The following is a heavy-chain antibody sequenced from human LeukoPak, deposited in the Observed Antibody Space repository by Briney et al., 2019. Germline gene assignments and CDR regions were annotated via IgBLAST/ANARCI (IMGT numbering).Heavy chain of an antibody. J-gene: IGHJ6*03. Sequence: SETLSLTCTVSGGSISSSSYYWGWIRQPPGKGLEWIGSIYYSGSTYYNPSLKSRVTISVDTSKNQFSLKLSSVTAADTAVYYCARGPDCSSTSCYELYYYYYYMDVWGKGTTVTVSS. CDR1: GGSISSSSYY. CDR3: ARGPDCSSTSCYELYYYYYYMDV. V-gene: IGHV4-39*07. D-gene: IGHD2-2*01. CDR2: IYYSGST.